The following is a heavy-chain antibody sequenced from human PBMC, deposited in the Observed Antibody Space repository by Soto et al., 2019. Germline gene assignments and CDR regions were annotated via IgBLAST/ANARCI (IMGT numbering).Heavy chain of an antibody. Sequence: GGSLRLSCAASGFTFSSYWMSWVRQAPGKGLEWVANIKQDGSEKYYVDSVKGRFTISRDNAKNSLYLQMNSLRAEDTAVYYCARDGRYSSSWRYYYYYMDVWGKGTTVTVSS. J-gene: IGHJ6*03. CDR2: IKQDGSEK. CDR1: GFTFSSYW. CDR3: ARDGRYSSSWRYYYYYMDV. V-gene: IGHV3-7*01. D-gene: IGHD6-13*01.